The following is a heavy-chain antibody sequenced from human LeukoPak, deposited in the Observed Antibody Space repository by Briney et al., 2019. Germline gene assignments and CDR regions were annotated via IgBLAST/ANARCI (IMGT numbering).Heavy chain of an antibody. Sequence: GGSLRLSCAVSGFTFISYTMHWVRQATGKGLEWVALTSSDGNKYFADPVQGRFTISRDNSRNTVYLQLASLRPDDTAVYYCARERGIRALYFDTWGQGTLVTVSS. V-gene: IGHV3-30*04. J-gene: IGHJ4*02. CDR3: ARERGIRALYFDT. CDR1: GFTFISYT. CDR2: TSSDGNK. D-gene: IGHD3-16*01.